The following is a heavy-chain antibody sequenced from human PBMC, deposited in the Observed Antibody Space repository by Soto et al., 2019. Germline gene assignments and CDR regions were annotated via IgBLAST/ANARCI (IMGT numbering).Heavy chain of an antibody. J-gene: IGHJ5*02. CDR1: GFTFSSYS. D-gene: IGHD1-26*01. V-gene: IGHV3-48*02. Sequence: EVQLVESGGGLVQPGGSLGLSCAASGFTFSSYSMNWVRQAPGKGLEWVSSISSSSSTIYYAESVKGRFTISRHNAKNSLYLQMNSLRDEDTAVYYCAREGGSLNWFDPWGQGTLVTVSS. CDR3: AREGGSLNWFDP. CDR2: ISSSSSTI.